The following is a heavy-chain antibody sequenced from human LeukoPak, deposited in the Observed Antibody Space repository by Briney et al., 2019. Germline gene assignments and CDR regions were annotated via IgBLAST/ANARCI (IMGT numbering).Heavy chain of an antibody. V-gene: IGHV4-30-4*01. CDR3: AGLTYYYGSGRVHHFDP. J-gene: IGHJ5*02. D-gene: IGHD3-10*01. CDR2: IYYSGST. Sequence: SETLSLTCTVSGGSISSGDYYWSWIRQPPGKGLEWIGYIYYSGSTYYNPSLKSRVTISVDTSKNQFSLKLSSVTAADTAVYYCAGLTYYYGSGRVHHFDPWGQGILVTVSS. CDR1: GGSISSGDYY.